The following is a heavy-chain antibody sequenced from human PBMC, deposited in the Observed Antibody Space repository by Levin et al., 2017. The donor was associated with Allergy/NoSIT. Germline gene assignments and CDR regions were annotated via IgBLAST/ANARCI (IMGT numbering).Heavy chain of an antibody. J-gene: IGHJ2*01. CDR1: GGSISSYY. Sequence: SETLSLTCTVSGGSISSYYWSWIRQPPGKGLEWIGYIYYSGSTNYNPSLKSRVTISVDTSKNQFSLKLSSVTAADTAVYYCARAYCGGDCYKTGYWYFDLWGRGTLVTVSS. CDR2: IYYSGST. D-gene: IGHD2-21*02. CDR3: ARAYCGGDCYKTGYWYFDL. V-gene: IGHV4-59*01.